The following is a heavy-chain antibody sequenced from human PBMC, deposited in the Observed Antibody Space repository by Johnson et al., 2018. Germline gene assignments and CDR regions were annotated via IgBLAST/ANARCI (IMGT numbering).Heavy chain of an antibody. V-gene: IGHV3-30-3*01. CDR3: ARVFAAWVTHDAFDI. D-gene: IGHD2-21*02. CDR2: ISYAGSNK. Sequence: QVQLVQSGGGVVQPGRSLRLSCAASGFTFSSYAMHWVRQAPGKGLEGVAVISYAGSNKYYADSVKGRFTISRDNSKTKLYLQMTSLRAEDTAVDYCARVFAAWVTHDAFDIWGQGTMVTVSS. J-gene: IGHJ3*02. CDR1: GFTFSSYA.